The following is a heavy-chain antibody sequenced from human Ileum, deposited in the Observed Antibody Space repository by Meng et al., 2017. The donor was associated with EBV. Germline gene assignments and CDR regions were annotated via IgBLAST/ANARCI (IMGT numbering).Heavy chain of an antibody. J-gene: IGHJ4*02. D-gene: IGHD3-22*01. CDR3: ASSDYYRSDY. CDR1: GGSISRSDW. CDR2: ASHSGST. V-gene: IGHV4-4*03. Sequence: GPGRGMPLEYLFPTCSVPGGSISRSDWWSWARQAPGKGRELIGEASHSGSTNYSPSLKSRVTISLDKSKNQLSLKLNSVTAADTAVYYCASSDYYRSDYWGQGTLVTVSS.